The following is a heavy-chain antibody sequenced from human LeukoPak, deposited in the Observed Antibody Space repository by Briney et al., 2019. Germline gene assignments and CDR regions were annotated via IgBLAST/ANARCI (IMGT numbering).Heavy chain of an antibody. Sequence: SETQSLTCTVSGGSISNYYWSWIRQPAGKGLEWIGRIYSSGSTNYNPSLKSRVTMSVETSKNQFSLKLGSVTAADTAMYYCARPRSSSGWDGDFDYWGQGTLVTVSS. J-gene: IGHJ4*02. D-gene: IGHD6-19*01. CDR1: GGSISNYY. CDR2: IYSSGST. V-gene: IGHV4-4*07. CDR3: ARPRSSSGWDGDFDY.